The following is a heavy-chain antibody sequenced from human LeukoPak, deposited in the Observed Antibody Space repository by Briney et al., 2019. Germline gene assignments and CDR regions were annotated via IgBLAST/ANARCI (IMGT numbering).Heavy chain of an antibody. D-gene: IGHD3-10*01. V-gene: IGHV3-23*01. CDR2: ISGSGGST. Sequence: PGGSLRLSCAASGFTFDDYGMSWVRQAPGKGLEWVSAISGSGGSTYYADSVKGRFTISRDNSKNTLYLQMNSLRAEDTAVYYCAKDGGPTYYYGSGSPRLYYYYMDVWGKGTTVTISS. CDR1: GFTFDDYG. J-gene: IGHJ6*03. CDR3: AKDGGPTYYYGSGSPRLYYYYMDV.